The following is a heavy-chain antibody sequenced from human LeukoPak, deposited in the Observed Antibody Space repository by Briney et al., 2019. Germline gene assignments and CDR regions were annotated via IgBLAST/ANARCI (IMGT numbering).Heavy chain of an antibody. J-gene: IGHJ4*02. CDR2: IYSSGST. V-gene: IGHV4-4*07. D-gene: IGHD6-6*01. CDR1: GGSINSFY. Sequence: SETLSLTCTVSGGSINSFYWTWIRQPAGKGLEWIGRIYSSGSTNFNPSLKSRVTMSVDTSKNRFSLRLSSVTAADTAAYFCARENWRSKSIDFDSWGQGTLVTVSS. CDR3: ARENWRSKSIDFDS.